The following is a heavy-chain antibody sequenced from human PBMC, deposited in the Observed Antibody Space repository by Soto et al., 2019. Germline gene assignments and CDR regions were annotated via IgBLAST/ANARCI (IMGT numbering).Heavy chain of an antibody. J-gene: IGHJ4*02. Sequence: TLSLTCTVSGGSISSGDYYWSWIRQPPGKGLEWIGYIYYSGSTYYNPSLKSRVTISVDTSKNQFSLKLSSVTAADTAVYYCARESRGYSYGPGVFDYWGQGTLVTVSS. D-gene: IGHD5-18*01. CDR2: IYYSGST. CDR3: ARESRGYSYGPGVFDY. V-gene: IGHV4-30-4*01. CDR1: GGSISSGDYY.